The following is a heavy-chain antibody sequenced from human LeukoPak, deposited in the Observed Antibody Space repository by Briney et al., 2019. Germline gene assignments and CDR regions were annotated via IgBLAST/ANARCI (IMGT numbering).Heavy chain of an antibody. J-gene: IGHJ2*01. CDR3: AKDQDAEKFPHGGSSMQFRWSFDL. V-gene: IGHV3-9*01. CDR2: ISWNSESI. D-gene: IGHD2/OR15-2a*01. Sequence: GGSLRLSCAASGFTFDDYAMHWVRQAPGKGLEWVSGISWNSESIGYADSVQGRFTISRDNAKNSLYLQMSSLRAEDTALYYCAKDQDAEKFPHGGSSMQFRWSFDLWGRGTLVTVSS. CDR1: GFTFDDYA.